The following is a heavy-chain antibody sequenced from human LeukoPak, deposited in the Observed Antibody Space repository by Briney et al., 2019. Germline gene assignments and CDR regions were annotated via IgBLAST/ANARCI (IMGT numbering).Heavy chain of an antibody. CDR3: ARSKQLARENHFDY. Sequence: PGGSLRLSCAASGFTFSSYAMHWVRQAPGKGLEWVAVISYDGSNKYYADSVKGRFPISRDNSKNTLYLQMGSLRAEDMAVYYCARSKQLARENHFDYWGQGTLVTVSS. CDR2: ISYDGSNK. V-gene: IGHV3-30*14. D-gene: IGHD6-6*01. CDR1: GFTFSSYA. J-gene: IGHJ4*02.